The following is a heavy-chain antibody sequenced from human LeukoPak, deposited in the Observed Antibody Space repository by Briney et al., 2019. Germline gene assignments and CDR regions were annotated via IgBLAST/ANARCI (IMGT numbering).Heavy chain of an antibody. CDR1: GFTFSSYA. CDR3: ARDLIVVVVAATRYYYYGMDV. Sequence: PGGSLRLSCAPSGFTFSSYAMHWVRQAPGKGLEWVAVISYDGSNKYYADSVKGRFTISRDNSKNTLYLQMNSLRAEDTAVYYCARDLIVVVVAATRYYYYGMDVWGQGTTVTVSS. D-gene: IGHD2-15*01. J-gene: IGHJ6*02. V-gene: IGHV3-30-3*01. CDR2: ISYDGSNK.